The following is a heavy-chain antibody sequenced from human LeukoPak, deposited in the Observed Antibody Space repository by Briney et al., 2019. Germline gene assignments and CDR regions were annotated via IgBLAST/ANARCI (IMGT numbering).Heavy chain of an antibody. Sequence: PGGSLRLSCAASGFTFSDKYMAWIRQAPGKGLEWLSYISSSGSMIWDADSVKGRFTISRDNAKNSLYLQMNSLRAEDTAVYYCARVEVGYWGQGTLVTVPS. CDR3: ARVEVGY. CDR2: ISSSGSMI. CDR1: GFTFSDKY. V-gene: IGHV3-11*04. D-gene: IGHD3-10*01. J-gene: IGHJ4*02.